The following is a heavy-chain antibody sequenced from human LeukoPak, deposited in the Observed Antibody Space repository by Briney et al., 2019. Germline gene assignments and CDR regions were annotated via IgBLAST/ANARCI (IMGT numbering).Heavy chain of an antibody. CDR1: GGSFSGYY. CDR2: INHSGST. V-gene: IGHV4-34*01. Sequence: SETLSLTCAVYGGSFSGYYWSWIRQPPGKGLEWIGEINHSGSTNYNPSLKSRVTISVDTSKNQFSLKLSSVTAADTAAYYCARQKWFGTWGQGTLVTVSS. CDR3: ARQKWFGT. J-gene: IGHJ5*02.